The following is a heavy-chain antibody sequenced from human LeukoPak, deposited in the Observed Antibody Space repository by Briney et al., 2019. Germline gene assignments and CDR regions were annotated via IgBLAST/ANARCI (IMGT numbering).Heavy chain of an antibody. CDR3: AKRLDPYDILTGADFDY. CDR2: ISSSSNYI. D-gene: IGHD3-9*01. CDR1: GFTFSSYS. J-gene: IGHJ4*02. V-gene: IGHV3-21*01. Sequence: PGGSLRLSCAASGFTFSSYSMNWVRQAPGKGLEWVSSISSSSNYIYYADSMKGRFTVSRDNAKNSLYLQMNSLRAEDTAVYYCAKRLDPYDILTGADFDYWGQGTLVTVSS.